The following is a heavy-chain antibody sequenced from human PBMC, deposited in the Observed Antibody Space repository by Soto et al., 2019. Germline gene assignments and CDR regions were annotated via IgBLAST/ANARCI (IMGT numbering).Heavy chain of an antibody. Sequence: ASVKVSCKASGYTFTSYGISWVRQAPGQGLEWMGWISAYNGNTNYAQKLQGRVTMTRDTSISTAYMELSRLRSDDTAVYYCARDSSSSWIDYWGQGNLVTVSS. J-gene: IGHJ4*02. CDR3: ARDSSSSWIDY. V-gene: IGHV1-18*01. CDR2: ISAYNGNT. D-gene: IGHD6-6*01. CDR1: GYTFTSYG.